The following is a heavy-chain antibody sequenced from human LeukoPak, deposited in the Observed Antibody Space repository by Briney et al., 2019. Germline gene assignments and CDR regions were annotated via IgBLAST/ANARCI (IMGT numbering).Heavy chain of an antibody. D-gene: IGHD3-3*01. V-gene: IGHV1-46*01. Sequence: GASVKVSCKASGYTFTSYYMHWVRQAPGQGLEWMGIINPSGGSTSYAKKFQGRVTMTRDTSTSTVYMELSSLSSEDTAVYYCASSAGKYYDFWSGYFDYWGQGTLVTVSS. CDR2: INPSGGST. CDR1: GYTFTSYY. J-gene: IGHJ4*02. CDR3: ASSAGKYYDFWSGYFDY.